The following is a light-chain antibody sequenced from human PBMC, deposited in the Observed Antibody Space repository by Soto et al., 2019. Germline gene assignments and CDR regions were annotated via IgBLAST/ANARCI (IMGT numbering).Light chain of an antibody. CDR1: RSVSSY. CDR3: HQYGSSLGT. CDR2: DAV. V-gene: IGKV3-20*01. Sequence: EIVLTQSPATLSLSPGESATLSCRASRSVSSYLAWYQQKPGQAPRLLIYDAVRRATGIPDRFSGSGSGTDFTLTISRLEPEDFAVYYCHQYGSSLGTFGQGTKVEI. J-gene: IGKJ2*01.